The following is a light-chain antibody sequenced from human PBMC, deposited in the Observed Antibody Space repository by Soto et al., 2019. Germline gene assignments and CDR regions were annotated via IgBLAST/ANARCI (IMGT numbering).Light chain of an antibody. CDR2: GAS. V-gene: IGKV3D-7*01. J-gene: IGKJ5*01. CDR1: QSVSSSY. CDR3: QQDYNLPIT. Sequence: PGERVNLYCRASQSVSSSYLTWYQQKPGQAPRLLIYGASTRATGIPARFSGSGSGTDLTITISSLQPEDCEVYDGQQDYNLPITFGQGTRLEIK.